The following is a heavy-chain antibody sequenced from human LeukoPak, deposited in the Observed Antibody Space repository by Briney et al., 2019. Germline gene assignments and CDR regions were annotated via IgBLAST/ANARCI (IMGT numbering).Heavy chain of an antibody. J-gene: IGHJ4*02. CDR1: GGSISTYY. Sequence: SETLSLTCTVSGGSISTYYWSWIRQPPGKGLEWIGEINHSGSTNYNPSLKSRVTISVDTSKNQFSLKLSSVTAADTAVYYCARACSGGSCRLDYWGQGTLVTVSS. CDR2: INHSGST. V-gene: IGHV4-34*01. D-gene: IGHD2-15*01. CDR3: ARACSGGSCRLDY.